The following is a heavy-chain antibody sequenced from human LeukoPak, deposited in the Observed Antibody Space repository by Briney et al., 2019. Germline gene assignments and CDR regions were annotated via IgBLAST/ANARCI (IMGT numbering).Heavy chain of an antibody. CDR2: IYHSGST. CDR1: GGSISSGGYS. J-gene: IGHJ4*02. CDR3: ARGRRSGGIGPNY. Sequence: PSQTLSLTCAVSGGSISSGGYSWSWIRQPPGKGLEWIGYIYHSGSTNYNPSLKSRVTISVDTSKNQFSLKLSSVTAADTAVYYCARGRRSGGIGPNYWGQGTLVTVSS. D-gene: IGHD2-15*01. V-gene: IGHV4-30-2*05.